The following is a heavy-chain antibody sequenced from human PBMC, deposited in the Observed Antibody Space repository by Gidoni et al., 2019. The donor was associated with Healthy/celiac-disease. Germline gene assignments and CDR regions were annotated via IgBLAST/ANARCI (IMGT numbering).Heavy chain of an antibody. Sequence: QVQLQESGPGLVKPSQTLSLTCPVSGCSISSGGYYWHRIRQHPGKGLEWIGYIYYSGSTYYNPSLKSRVTISVDTSKNQFSLKLSSVTAADTAVYYCARDAFVYSYGPRPNYYYYGMDVWGQGTTVTVSS. D-gene: IGHD5-18*01. J-gene: IGHJ6*02. CDR1: GCSISSGGYY. V-gene: IGHV4-31*03. CDR3: ARDAFVYSYGPRPNYYYYGMDV. CDR2: IYYSGST.